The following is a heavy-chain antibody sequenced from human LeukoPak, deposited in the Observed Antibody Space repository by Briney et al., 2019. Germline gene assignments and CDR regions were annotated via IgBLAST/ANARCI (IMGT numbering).Heavy chain of an antibody. CDR1: GGSISSTNCY. CDR3: FLPGPYFSNYDVDV. D-gene: IGHD2/OR15-2a*01. CDR2: VYYTGST. J-gene: IGHJ6*02. V-gene: IGHV4-39*01. Sequence: SETLSLTCTVSGGSISSTNCYWGWIRQPPGKGLEWIGNVYYTGSTYYNTSLKSRVTISVDTSKNQFSLELSSVTAADTAVYYCFLPGPYFSNYDVDVWGQGTTVTVSS.